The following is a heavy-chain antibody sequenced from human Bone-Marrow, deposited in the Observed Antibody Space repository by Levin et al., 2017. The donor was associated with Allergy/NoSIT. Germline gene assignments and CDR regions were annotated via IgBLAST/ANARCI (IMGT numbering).Heavy chain of an antibody. CDR2: IYSSSSTI. J-gene: IGHJ1*01. Sequence: PGGSLRLSCAASGFTFSDYYMTWIRQAPGKGLEWLSYIYSSSSTIFYADSVKGRFTISRDNSRNTLYLQMDSLRPEDTAVYYCAKGARHFQEWGQGTLVTVSS. V-gene: IGHV3-11*01. CDR3: AKGARHFQE. CDR1: GFTFSDYY.